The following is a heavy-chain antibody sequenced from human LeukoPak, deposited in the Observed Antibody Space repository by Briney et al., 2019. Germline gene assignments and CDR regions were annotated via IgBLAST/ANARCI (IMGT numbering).Heavy chain of an antibody. CDR1: GFTFSNAW. CDR3: TTKTAMVTHFIAY. CDR2: IKSKTDGETI. D-gene: IGHD5-18*01. J-gene: IGHJ4*02. V-gene: IGHV3-15*01. Sequence: GGSLRLSCAASGFTFSNAWMTWVRQAPGKGLEWVGRIKSKTDGETIDYGAPVKGRFTISRDDSKNTLYLQMNSLKTEDTAVYYCTTKTAMVTHFIAYWGQGALVTVSS.